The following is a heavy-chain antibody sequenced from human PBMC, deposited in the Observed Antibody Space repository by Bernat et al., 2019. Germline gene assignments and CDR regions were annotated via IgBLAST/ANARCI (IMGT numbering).Heavy chain of an antibody. V-gene: IGHV1-69*06. CDR2: IIPIFGTA. Sequence: QVQLVQSGAEVKKPGSSVKVSCKASGGTFSSYAISWARQAPGQGLEWMGGIIPIFGTANYAQKFQGRVTITADNSTGTAYMELGSLSSEDTAVYYCARGGLGDCSSTSCSTGDAFDIWGQGTMVTVSS. CDR1: GGTFSSYA. CDR3: ARGGLGDCSSTSCSTGDAFDI. D-gene: IGHD2-2*01. J-gene: IGHJ3*02.